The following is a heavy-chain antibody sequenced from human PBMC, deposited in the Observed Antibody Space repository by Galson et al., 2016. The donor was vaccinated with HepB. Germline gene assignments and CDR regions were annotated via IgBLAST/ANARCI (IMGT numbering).Heavy chain of an antibody. V-gene: IGHV3-9*01. CDR2: ISWNSGST. CDR3: AKGRGFYYYSMDV. D-gene: IGHD3-10*01. J-gene: IGHJ6*02. Sequence: LRLSCAASGFTFDEYGMHWVRQAPGKGLEWVSGISWNSGSTGYADSVKGRFTISRDNAKNSLYLQMNSLRSDDTALYYCAKGRGFYYYSMDVWGQGTTATVSS. CDR1: GFTFDEYG.